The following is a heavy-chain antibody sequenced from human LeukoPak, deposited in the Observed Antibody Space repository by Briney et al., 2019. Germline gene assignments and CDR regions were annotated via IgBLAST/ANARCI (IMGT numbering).Heavy chain of an antibody. D-gene: IGHD3-22*01. CDR1: GFTFSGYA. CDR2: ISSNGGST. V-gene: IGHV3-64D*06. CDR3: VKGGIVVLISAFDI. Sequence: GGSLRLSCSASGFTFSGYAMLWVRQAPGKGLEYVSTISSNGGSTYYADSVKGRFTISRDNSKNTLYLQMSSLRAEDTAVYYCVKGGIVVLISAFDIWGQGTMVTVSS. J-gene: IGHJ3*02.